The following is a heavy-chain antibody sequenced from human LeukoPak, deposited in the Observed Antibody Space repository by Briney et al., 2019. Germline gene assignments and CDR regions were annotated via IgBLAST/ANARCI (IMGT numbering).Heavy chain of an antibody. Sequence: GGSLRLSCAASGFTFSSYEMTWVRQAPGKGLEWVSYISGSGSTIYYADSVKGRFTISRDNAKKSLYLQMNSLRAEDTAVYYCARGYFDWLPHFDYWGQGTLVTVSS. V-gene: IGHV3-48*03. CDR1: GFTFSSYE. CDR2: ISGSGSTI. D-gene: IGHD3-9*01. CDR3: ARGYFDWLPHFDY. J-gene: IGHJ4*02.